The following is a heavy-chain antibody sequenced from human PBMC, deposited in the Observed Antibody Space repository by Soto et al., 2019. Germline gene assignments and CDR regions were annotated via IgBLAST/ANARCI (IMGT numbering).Heavy chain of an antibody. CDR3: ARGLGSGWHVTPGLHWYFDL. V-gene: IGHV3-13*01. J-gene: IGHJ2*01. Sequence: GGSLRLSCAASGFTFSSYDMHWVRQATGKGLEWVSAIGTAGDTYYPGSVKGRFTISRENAKNSLYLQMNSLRAEDTAVYYCARGLGSGWHVTPGLHWYFDLWGRGTLVTVSS. CDR1: GFTFSSYD. D-gene: IGHD6-19*01. CDR2: IGTAGDT.